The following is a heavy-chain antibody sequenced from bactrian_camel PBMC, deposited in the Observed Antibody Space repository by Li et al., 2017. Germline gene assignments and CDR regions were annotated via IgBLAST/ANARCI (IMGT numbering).Heavy chain of an antibody. D-gene: IGHD6*01. CDR3: VTRSKVSCGISEGCFAY. J-gene: IGHJ4*01. CDR2: MYSDGSNT. V-gene: IGHV3-2*01. CDR1: GFTTSYYY. Sequence: HVQLVESGGDLVQPGGSLRLSCAASGFTTSYYYISWVRQALGKGLEWVSSMYSDGSNTFYADSMKGRFTISRDNAKNTVFLQMNSLKSEDTALYYCVTRSKVSCGISEGCFAYWGQGTQVTVS.